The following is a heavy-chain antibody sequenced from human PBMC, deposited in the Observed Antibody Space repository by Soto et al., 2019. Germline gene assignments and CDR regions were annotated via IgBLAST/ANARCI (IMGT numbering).Heavy chain of an antibody. D-gene: IGHD3-10*01. J-gene: IGHJ6*02. V-gene: IGHV1-69*13. CDR1: GGAFSSYA. Sequence: SVKVSCKASGGAFSSYAISWVRQAPGQGLEWMGGIIPIFGTANYAQKFQGRVTITADESTSTAYMELSRLRSEDTAVYYCARGSKHIRGYYFSWSALYCYGIYVRTQRTTVPGS. CDR3: ARGSKHIRGYYFSWSALYCYGIYV. CDR2: IIPIFGTA.